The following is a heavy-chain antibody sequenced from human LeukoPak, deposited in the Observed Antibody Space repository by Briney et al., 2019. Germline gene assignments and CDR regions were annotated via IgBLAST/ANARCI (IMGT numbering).Heavy chain of an antibody. V-gene: IGHV4-61*02. CDR3: AREVGYSYGYPWAYWFDP. CDR2: IYTSGST. Sequence: PSETLSLTCTVSGGSISSGSYYWSWIRQPAGKGLEWIGRIYTSGSTNYNPSLKSRVTISVDTSKNQFSLKLSSVTAADTAVYYCAREVGYSYGYPWAYWFDPWGQGTLVTVSS. CDR1: GGSISSGSYY. D-gene: IGHD5-18*01. J-gene: IGHJ5*02.